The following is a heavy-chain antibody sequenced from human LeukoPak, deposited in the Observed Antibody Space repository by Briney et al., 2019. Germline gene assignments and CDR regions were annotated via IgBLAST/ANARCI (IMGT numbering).Heavy chain of an antibody. CDR3: TYTSSSGVVY. CDR1: GFTFSVSA. V-gene: IGHV3-73*01. D-gene: IGHD6-6*01. J-gene: IGHJ4*02. Sequence: GGSLRLSCAASGFTFSVSAMYWVRQASGKGLEWIGRIRNKANNYATAYAASVKGRFTISREDSKNTAYLQMNSLKTEDTAVYYCTYTSSSGVVYWGQGTLVSVSS. CDR2: IRNKANNYAT.